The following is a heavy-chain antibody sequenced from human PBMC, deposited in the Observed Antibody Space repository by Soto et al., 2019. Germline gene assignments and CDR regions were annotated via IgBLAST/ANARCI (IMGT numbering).Heavy chain of an antibody. CDR2: ISGDGGST. CDR1: GFTFSNYA. J-gene: IGHJ6*02. Sequence: GGSLRLSCAASGFTFSNYAMSWVRQAPGMGLEWVSSISGDGGSTYYADSVRGRFTMTTDKSKSVLYLQLNSLRGEDTALYYCATAYYSSGIYYYGLDVWGQGTTVTVSS. V-gene: IGHV3-23*01. D-gene: IGHD3-10*01. CDR3: ATAYYSSGIYYYGLDV.